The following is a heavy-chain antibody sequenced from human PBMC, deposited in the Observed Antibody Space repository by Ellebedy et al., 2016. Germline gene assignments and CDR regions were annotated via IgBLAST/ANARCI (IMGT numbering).Heavy chain of an antibody. CDR1: GYTFTAYY. CDR2: INSHSGGT. V-gene: IGHV1-2*02. Sequence: ASVKVSXXASGYTFTAYYIHWVRQAPGQGLEWMGWINSHSGGTNFAQKFQGRVTMTRDTSISTAYMELSKLRSDDTAVYYCTRFSSTWYWFDPWGQGTLVTVS. D-gene: IGHD6-13*01. J-gene: IGHJ5*02. CDR3: TRFSSTWYWFDP.